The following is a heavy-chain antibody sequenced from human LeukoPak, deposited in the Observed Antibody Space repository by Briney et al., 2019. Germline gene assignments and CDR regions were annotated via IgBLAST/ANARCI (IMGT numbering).Heavy chain of an antibody. CDR2: ISSSSSTI. J-gene: IGHJ3*02. Sequence: GGSLRLSCAASGFTFSSYSMNWVRQAPGKGLEWVSSISSSSSTIYYADSVKGRFTISRDNAKNSLYLQMNSLRAEDTAVYYCATVYYDFWSGYPHDAFDIWGQGTMVTVSS. CDR3: ATVYYDFWSGYPHDAFDI. CDR1: GFTFSSYS. V-gene: IGHV3-48*01. D-gene: IGHD3-3*01.